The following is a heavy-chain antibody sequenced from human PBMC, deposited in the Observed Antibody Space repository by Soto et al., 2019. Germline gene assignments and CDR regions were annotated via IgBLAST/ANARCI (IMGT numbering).Heavy chain of an antibody. Sequence: QVQLVQSGAEVKKPGASVKVSCKASGYTFTSYGISWVRQAPGQGLEWMGWISAYNGNTNYAQKLQGRVTMTTDTSTRTAYMELRSLRSDDTAVYYCARDRNDFWSGYYTAHFDYWGQGTLVTVSS. CDR2: ISAYNGNT. J-gene: IGHJ4*02. V-gene: IGHV1-18*01. CDR1: GYTFTSYG. D-gene: IGHD3-3*01. CDR3: ARDRNDFWSGYYTAHFDY.